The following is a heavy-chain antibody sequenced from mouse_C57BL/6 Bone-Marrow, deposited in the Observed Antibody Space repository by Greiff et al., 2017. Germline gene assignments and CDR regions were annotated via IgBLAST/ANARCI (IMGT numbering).Heavy chain of an antibody. CDR3: TRWWYWGFAY. CDR1: GYTFTDYE. CDR2: IDPETGGT. J-gene: IGHJ3*01. D-gene: IGHD1-1*02. Sequence: HLQQSGAELVRPGASVTLSCKASGYTFTDYEMHWVKQTPVHGLEWIGAIDPETGGTAYNQKFKGKAILTADKSSSTAYMELRSLTSEDSAVYYCTRWWYWGFAYWGQGTLVTVSA. V-gene: IGHV1-15*01.